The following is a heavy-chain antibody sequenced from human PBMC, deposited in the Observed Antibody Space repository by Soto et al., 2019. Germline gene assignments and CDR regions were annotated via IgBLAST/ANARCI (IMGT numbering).Heavy chain of an antibody. J-gene: IGHJ4*02. V-gene: IGHV3-66*01. Sequence: HPGGSLRLSCAASGFTVSSNYMSWVRQAPGKGLEWVSVIYSGGSTYYADSVKGRFTISRDNAKNSLYLQMNSLRAEDTAVYYCARAPTPAFGKQHRPLDYWGQGTLVTVSS. CDR1: GFTVSSNY. D-gene: IGHD3-10*01. CDR2: IYSGGST. CDR3: ARAPTPAFGKQHRPLDY.